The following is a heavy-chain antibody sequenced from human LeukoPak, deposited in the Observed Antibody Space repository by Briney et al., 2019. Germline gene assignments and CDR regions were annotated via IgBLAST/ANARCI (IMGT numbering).Heavy chain of an antibody. J-gene: IGHJ5*02. V-gene: IGHV3-33*08. CDR2: IWYDGDNK. D-gene: IGHD2-15*01. CDR3: VRDYSKRDGPDNWFDP. CDR1: GFTFSSYG. Sequence: GGSLRLSCAASGFTFSSYGMHWVRQAPGKGLEWVATIWYDGDNKYYADSVKGRFTISRDNSQNTLYLRMSSLRAEDTALYYCVRDYSKRDGPDNWFDPWGQGALVTVSS.